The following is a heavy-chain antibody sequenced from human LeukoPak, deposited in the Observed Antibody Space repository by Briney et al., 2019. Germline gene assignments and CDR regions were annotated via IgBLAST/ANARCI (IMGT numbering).Heavy chain of an antibody. J-gene: IGHJ4*02. V-gene: IGHV4-34*01. D-gene: IGHD6-6*01. CDR3: ARSRGSSSSPDYFDY. Sequence: PSETLSPTCAVYGGSFSGYYWSWIRQPPGKGLEWIGEINHSGSTNYNPSLKSRVTISVDTSKNQFSLKLSSVTAADTAVYYCARSRGSSSSPDYFDYWGQGTLVTVSS. CDR1: GGSFSGYY. CDR2: INHSGST.